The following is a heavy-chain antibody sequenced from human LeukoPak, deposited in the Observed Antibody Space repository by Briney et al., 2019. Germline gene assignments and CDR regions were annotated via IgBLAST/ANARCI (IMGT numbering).Heavy chain of an antibody. Sequence: GGSLRLSCAASGFTFSTYWMNWVRQAPGKGLEWVANIKPDGGETFYVDSVKGRFTISRDNSKNTLYLQMNSLRAEDTAVYYCAKDDRWLQFCCWGQGTLVTVSA. V-gene: IGHV3-7*03. CDR2: IKPDGGET. D-gene: IGHD5-24*01. CDR3: AKDDRWLQFCC. J-gene: IGHJ4*02. CDR1: GFTFSTYW.